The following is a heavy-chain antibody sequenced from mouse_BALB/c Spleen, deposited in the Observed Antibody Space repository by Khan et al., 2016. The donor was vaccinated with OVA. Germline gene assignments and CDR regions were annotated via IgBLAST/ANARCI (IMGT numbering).Heavy chain of an antibody. D-gene: IGHD2-12*01. V-gene: IGHV5-17*02. CDR1: GFTFSSFG. CDR2: ISSGSSTI. Sequence: EVELVESGGGLVQPGGSRKLSCAASGFTFSSFGMHWVRQAPAKGLEWVAYISSGSSTIYYADTVKGRFTISRDNPKNTLFLQMTSLRSEDTAMYYCARGYSGAMDYGGQGTSVTVSS. J-gene: IGHJ4*01. CDR3: ARGYSGAMDY.